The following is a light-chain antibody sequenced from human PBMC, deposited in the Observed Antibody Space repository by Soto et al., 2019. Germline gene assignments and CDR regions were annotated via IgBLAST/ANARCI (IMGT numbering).Light chain of an antibody. Sequence: EIVLTQSPGTLSLSPGERATLSCRASQSVSRNYVAWYQQKPGQAPRLLIFGASGRAPGFPDRFSGSGSRTDFTLTISRLEPEDFAVYFCQQYASSPLTFGGGTKVEIK. CDR1: QSVSRNY. CDR3: QQYASSPLT. CDR2: GAS. V-gene: IGKV3-20*01. J-gene: IGKJ4*01.